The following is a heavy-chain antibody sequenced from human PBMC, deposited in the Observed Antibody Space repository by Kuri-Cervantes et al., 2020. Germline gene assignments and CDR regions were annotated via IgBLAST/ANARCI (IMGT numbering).Heavy chain of an antibody. CDR2: IRYDGGNI. CDR3: AKDPHTTMGTGFHS. J-gene: IGHJ4*02. D-gene: IGHD5-18*01. V-gene: IGHV3-30*02. CDR1: GFTFSSYG. Sequence: GGSLRLSCAASGFTFSSYGMHWVRQAPGEGLEWVAFIRYDGGNIHYADAVRGRFTISRDNSKNTLYLQMDSLRAEDTAVYYCAKDPHTTMGTGFHSWGQGALVTVSS.